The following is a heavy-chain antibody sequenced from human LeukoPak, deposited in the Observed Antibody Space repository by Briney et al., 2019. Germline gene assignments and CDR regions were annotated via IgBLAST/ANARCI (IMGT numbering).Heavy chain of an antibody. CDR2: INHSGST. D-gene: IGHD3-22*01. Sequence: SETLSLTCAVYGGSFNGYYWSWIRQPPGKGLEWIGEINHSGSTNYNPSLKSRVTISVDTSKNQFSLKLSSVTAADTAVYYCARATYYYDSSGLSFFADYWGQGTLVTVSS. J-gene: IGHJ4*02. V-gene: IGHV4-34*01. CDR1: GGSFNGYY. CDR3: ARATYYYDSSGLSFFADY.